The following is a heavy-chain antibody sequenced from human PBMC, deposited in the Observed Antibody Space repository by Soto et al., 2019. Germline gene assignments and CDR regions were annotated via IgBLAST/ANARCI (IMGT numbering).Heavy chain of an antibody. CDR1: GFTFSSYG. J-gene: IGHJ4*02. CDR3: ARDWGDLGANKGYFDY. Sequence: GGSLRLSCAASGFTFSSYGMHWVRQARGKGLEWVAVIWYAGSNKYYADSVKGRFTISRDNSKNTLYLQMNSLRAEDTAVYYCARDWGDLGANKGYFDYWGQGTLVTVSS. D-gene: IGHD3-16*01. V-gene: IGHV3-33*01. CDR2: IWYAGSNK.